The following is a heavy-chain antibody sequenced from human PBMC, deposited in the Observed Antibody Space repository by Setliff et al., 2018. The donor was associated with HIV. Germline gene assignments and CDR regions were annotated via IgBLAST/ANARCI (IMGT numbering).Heavy chain of an antibody. Sequence: ASVKVSCKTSGYIFTHYYTHWVRQAPGQGLEWMGRISPNYGGTHYPQKFQGRVTLTSDTSISTAYMELSGLTSDDTAVYYCARGQGPVDYWGQGTLVTVXS. CDR2: ISPNYGGT. CDR1: GYIFTHYY. V-gene: IGHV1-2*06. J-gene: IGHJ4*02. CDR3: ARGQGPVDY.